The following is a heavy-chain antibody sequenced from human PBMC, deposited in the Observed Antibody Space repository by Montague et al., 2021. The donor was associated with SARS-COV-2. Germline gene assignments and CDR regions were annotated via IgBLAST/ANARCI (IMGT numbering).Heavy chain of an antibody. V-gene: IGHV4-34*01. Sequence: SETLSLISAVYGGSFSVYYWSWIRQPPGKGLEWIGEINHSGSTNYNPSLKSRVTISVDTSKNQVSLKLSSVTAADTAVYYCARMRFFDWHPHYYMDVWGKGTTVTVSS. CDR3: ARMRFFDWHPHYYMDV. CDR1: GGSFSVYY. J-gene: IGHJ6*03. CDR2: INHSGST. D-gene: IGHD3-9*01.